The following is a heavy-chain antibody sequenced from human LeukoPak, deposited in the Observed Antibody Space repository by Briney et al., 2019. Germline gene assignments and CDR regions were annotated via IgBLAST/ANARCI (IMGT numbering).Heavy chain of an antibody. CDR2: MRSDGTSK. J-gene: IGHJ5*02. V-gene: IGHV3-30*02. CDR1: GFSLTTYG. Sequence: GGSLRLSCVASGFSLTTYGMLWVRQAPGKGLQWVAFMRSDGTSKYYGDSVESRFTISRDNSKSTLYLLMNSLSAEDTGIYYCAKDRPIKGGFDPWGQGTPVTVSS. D-gene: IGHD3-16*01. CDR3: AKDRPIKGGFDP.